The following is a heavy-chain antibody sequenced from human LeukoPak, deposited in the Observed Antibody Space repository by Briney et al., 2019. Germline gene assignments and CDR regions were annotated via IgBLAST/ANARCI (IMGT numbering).Heavy chain of an antibody. D-gene: IGHD1-26*01. CDR3: TKVGPNGSYYIN. CDR1: GFTFSSYW. Sequence: PGGSLRLSCAASGFTFSSYWMSWVRQAPGKGLEWVANIKQDGSEKYYVVSVKGRFTISRDNAKNSLYLQMNSLRAEDTAVYYCTKVGPNGSYYINWGQGTLVTVSS. CDR2: IKQDGSEK. J-gene: IGHJ4*02. V-gene: IGHV3-7*01.